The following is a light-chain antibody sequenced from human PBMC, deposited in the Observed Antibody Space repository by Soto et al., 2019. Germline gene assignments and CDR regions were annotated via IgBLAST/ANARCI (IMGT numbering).Light chain of an antibody. J-gene: IGLJ3*02. CDR1: TGAVTSGHY. CDR2: TTN. Sequence: QAVVTQEPSLTVSPGGTVTLTCASSTGAVTSGHYASWFQQKPGQAPRTLIYTTNSRHSWTPARFSGSLLGGKAALTLSAVQPEDEAEYDCLLYYGGSQLMFGGGTKLTVL. V-gene: IGLV7-43*01. CDR3: LLYYGGSQLM.